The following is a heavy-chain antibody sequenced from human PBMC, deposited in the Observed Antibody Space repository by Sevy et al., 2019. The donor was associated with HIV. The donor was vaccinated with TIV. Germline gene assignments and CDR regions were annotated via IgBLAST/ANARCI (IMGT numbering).Heavy chain of an antibody. D-gene: IGHD3-22*01. CDR1: GGSISSYY. CDR3: ARGRGDYDSSGCYYIDFDY. Sequence: SETLSLTCTVSGGSISSYYWSWIRQPPGKGLEWIGYIYYSGRTNYNPSLKSRVTISVDTSKNQFSLKLISVTVADTAVYYCARGRGDYDSSGCYYIDFDYWGQGTLVTVSS. J-gene: IGHJ4*02. V-gene: IGHV4-59*01. CDR2: IYYSGRT.